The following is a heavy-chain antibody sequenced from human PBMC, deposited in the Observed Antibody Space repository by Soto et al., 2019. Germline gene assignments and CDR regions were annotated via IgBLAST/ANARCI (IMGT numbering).Heavy chain of an antibody. Sequence: QVQLQESGPGLVKPSETLSLTCTVSGGSVSSGSYFWSWIRQPPGKGLEWIGYIYYSGSTNYNPSLKSRVTISVDTSKNQFSLKLSSVTAADTAVYYWARDYSSSSNYYYYYGMDVWGQGTTVTVSS. CDR2: IYYSGST. CDR1: GGSVSSGSYF. V-gene: IGHV4-61*01. J-gene: IGHJ6*02. CDR3: ARDYSSSSNYYYYYGMDV. D-gene: IGHD6-6*01.